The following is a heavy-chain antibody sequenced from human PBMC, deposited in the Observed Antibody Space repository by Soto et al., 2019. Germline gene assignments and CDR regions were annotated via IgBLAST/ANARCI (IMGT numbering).Heavy chain of an antibody. CDR1: GYSISSGYY. D-gene: IGHD3-22*01. CDR2: IYHSGST. J-gene: IGHJ4*02. Sequence: PSETLSLTCAVSGYSISSGYYWGWIRQPPGKGLEWIGSIYHSGSTYYNPSLKSRVTISVDTSKNQFSLKLSSVTAADTAVYYCARGHYYDSSGPAAYYFDYWGQGTLVTVSS. CDR3: ARGHYYDSSGPAAYYFDY. V-gene: IGHV4-38-2*01.